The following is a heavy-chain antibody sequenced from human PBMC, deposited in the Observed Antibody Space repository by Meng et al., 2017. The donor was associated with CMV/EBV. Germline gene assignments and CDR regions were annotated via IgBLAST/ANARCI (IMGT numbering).Heavy chain of an antibody. Sequence: GDYYWSWIRQPPGKGLEWIGYIYYSGSTYYNPSLKSRVTISVDTSKNQFSLKLSSVTAADTAVYYCARDHYDYVWGSYRSVRYFDYWGQGTLVTVSS. V-gene: IGHV4-30-4*08. CDR1: GDYY. CDR2: IYYSGST. J-gene: IGHJ4*02. CDR3: ARDHYDYVWGSYRSVRYFDY. D-gene: IGHD3-16*02.